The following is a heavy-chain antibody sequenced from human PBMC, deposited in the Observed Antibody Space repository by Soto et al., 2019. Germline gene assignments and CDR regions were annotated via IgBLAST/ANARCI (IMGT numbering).Heavy chain of an antibody. Sequence: EVQLVKSGGGLVQPGGSLRLSCAASGFTFSRYWMHWVRQAPGKGLVWVSRINSDGSSTNYADSVKGRFTISRDNAKNTVYLQMNSLTVEDTAVYYCPRDQGYVGFDNGGQGTLLTVSS. CDR2: INSDGSST. V-gene: IGHV3-74*01. J-gene: IGHJ4*02. CDR1: GFTFSRYW. D-gene: IGHD5-12*01. CDR3: PRDQGYVGFDN.